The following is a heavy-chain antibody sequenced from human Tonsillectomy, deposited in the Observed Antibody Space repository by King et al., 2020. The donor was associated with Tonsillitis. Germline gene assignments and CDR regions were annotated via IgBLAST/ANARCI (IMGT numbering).Heavy chain of an antibody. CDR2: ISLSGST. Sequence: VQLQQCGAGLLKPSENLSLTCGVFCGSFRCYYWSWIRQSPGKGLEWVGDISLSGSTHYHPSLKSRVTISLNTSKNQFSLKLTTVTAADTAVYYCARGGTYYDILTAYYTGWFAPWGKGTLVTVPS. CDR1: CGSFRCYY. CDR3: ARGGTYYDILTAYYTGWFAP. D-gene: IGHD3-9*01. V-gene: IGHV4-34*01. J-gene: IGHJ5*02.